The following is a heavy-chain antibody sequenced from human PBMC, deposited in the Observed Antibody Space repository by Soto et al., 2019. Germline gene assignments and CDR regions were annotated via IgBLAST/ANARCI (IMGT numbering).Heavy chain of an antibody. D-gene: IGHD2-8*01. J-gene: IGHJ4*02. CDR1: GGSISSSNW. CDR3: AGLYGNLHHYYFDY. V-gene: IGHV4-4*02. Sequence: QVQLQESGPGLVNPSGTLSLTCAVSGGSISSSNWWSWVRQPPGKGLEWIGEIYHSGSTNYNPSLKNRGHILINKSKKQFSPELGSVAGAGPAGEFCAGLYGNLHHYYFDYWGQGTLVTVSS. CDR2: IYHSGST.